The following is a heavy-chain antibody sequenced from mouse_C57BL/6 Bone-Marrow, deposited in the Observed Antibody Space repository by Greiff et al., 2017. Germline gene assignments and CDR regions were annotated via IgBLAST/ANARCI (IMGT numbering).Heavy chain of an antibody. J-gene: IGHJ3*01. CDR1: GYTFTSYW. Sequence: VKLQQPGTELVKPGASVKLSCKASGYTFTSYWMHWVKQRPGQGLEWIGNINPSNGGTNYNEKFKSKATLTVDKSSSTAYMQLSSLTSEDSAVYYCARSKGWLRGFAYWGQGTLVTVSA. CDR2: INPSNGGT. V-gene: IGHV1-53*01. D-gene: IGHD2-2*01. CDR3: ARSKGWLRGFAY.